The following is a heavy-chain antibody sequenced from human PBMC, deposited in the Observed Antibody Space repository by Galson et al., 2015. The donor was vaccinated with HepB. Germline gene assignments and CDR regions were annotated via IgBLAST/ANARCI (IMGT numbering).Heavy chain of an antibody. CDR2: IIPLFNTS. D-gene: IGHD3-10*01. CDR1: GGTFRSYA. Sequence: SVKVSCKASGGTFRSYAISWVRQAPGQGLEWMGGIIPLFNTSNYALKFQDRVAITADKSTNTSYMELTSLRSADTDVYYCASAITMIRGIFFQKKYGLDVWGQGATVTVSS. CDR3: ASAITMIRGIFFQKKYGLDV. J-gene: IGHJ6*02. V-gene: IGHV1-69*06.